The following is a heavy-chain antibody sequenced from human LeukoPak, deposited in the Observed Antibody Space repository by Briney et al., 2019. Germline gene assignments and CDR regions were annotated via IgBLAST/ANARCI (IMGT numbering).Heavy chain of an antibody. CDR3: ARVFYDSSGYPIFDY. V-gene: IGHV1-2*02. J-gene: IGHJ4*02. CDR1: GYTFTGYY. D-gene: IGHD3-22*01. Sequence: ASVKVSCKASGYTFTGYYMHWVRQAPGQGLEWMGWINPNSGGTNYAQKFQGRVTMTRDTSISTAYMELRSLRSDDTAVYYCARVFYDSSGYPIFDYWGQGTLVTVSS. CDR2: INPNSGGT.